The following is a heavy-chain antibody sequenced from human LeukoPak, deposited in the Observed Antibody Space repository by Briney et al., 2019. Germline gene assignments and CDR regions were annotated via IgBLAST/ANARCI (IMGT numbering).Heavy chain of an antibody. D-gene: IGHD6-6*01. CDR3: ARDSSSSASWWFDP. CDR1: GYTFIRHW. V-gene: IGHV1-46*01. Sequence: ASVKVSCKASGYTFIRHWMHWVRQAPGQGLEWMGVINPNGRTTIYAQKLQGRVTLTRDMSTSTLYMELSSLTSEDTAVYYCARDSSSSASWWFDPWGQGTLVTVSS. CDR2: INPNGRTT. J-gene: IGHJ5*02.